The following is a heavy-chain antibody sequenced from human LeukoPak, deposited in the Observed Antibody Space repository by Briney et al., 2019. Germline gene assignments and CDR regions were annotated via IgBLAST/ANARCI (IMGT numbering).Heavy chain of an antibody. CDR1: GFTFRSYA. Sequence: PGGSLRLSCAASGFTFRSYAMSWVRQAPGEGLEWVSDISDSGGSTFYADSVKGRFIISRDNSKNTLYLQMNSLRAEDTAVYYCAQDGASIRFDNWGQGTLVTVSS. D-gene: IGHD3-16*01. CDR2: ISDSGGST. J-gene: IGHJ4*02. CDR3: AQDGASIRFDN. V-gene: IGHV3-23*01.